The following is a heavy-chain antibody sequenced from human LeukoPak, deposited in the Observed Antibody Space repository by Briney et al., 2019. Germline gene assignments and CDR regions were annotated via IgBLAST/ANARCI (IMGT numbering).Heavy chain of an antibody. D-gene: IGHD3-3*01. J-gene: IGHJ3*02. CDR3: AREGRGVGVLAFDI. Sequence: PSETLSLTCTVSGGSISSGGYYWSWIRQPPGKGLEWIGYIYHSGSTYYNPSLKSRVTISVDTSKNQFSLKLSSVTAADTAVYYCAREGRGVGVLAFDIWGQGTMVTVSS. V-gene: IGHV4-30-2*01. CDR1: GGSISSGGYY. CDR2: IYHSGST.